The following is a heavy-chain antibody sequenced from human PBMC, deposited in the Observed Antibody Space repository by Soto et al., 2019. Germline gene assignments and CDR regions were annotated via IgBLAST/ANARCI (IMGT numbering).Heavy chain of an antibody. CDR3: ARDLSIAVKNPYYYYGMDV. D-gene: IGHD6-19*01. CDR1: GYTFTSYA. V-gene: IGHV1-3*01. Sequence: ASVKVSCKASGYTFTSYAMHWVRQAPGQRLEWMGWINAGNGNTKYSQKFQGRVTITRDTSASTAYMELSSLRSEDTAVYYCARDLSIAVKNPYYYYGMDVWGQGTTVTVSS. J-gene: IGHJ6*02. CDR2: INAGNGNT.